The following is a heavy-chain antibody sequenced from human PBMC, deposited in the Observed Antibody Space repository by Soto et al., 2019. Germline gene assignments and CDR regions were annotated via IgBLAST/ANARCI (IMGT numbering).Heavy chain of an antibody. V-gene: IGHV4-39*01. CDR1: GGSISSDTYY. J-gene: IGHJ5*02. Sequence: SETLSLTCTISGGSISSDTYYWGWIRQPPGKGLEWIGSIYSTGNTYDNPSLKSRVAISMDTSKNQFSLKLTSATAADTAVYYCARHSSWFDPWGQGTLVTVSS. CDR3: ARHSSWFDP. CDR2: IYSTGNT.